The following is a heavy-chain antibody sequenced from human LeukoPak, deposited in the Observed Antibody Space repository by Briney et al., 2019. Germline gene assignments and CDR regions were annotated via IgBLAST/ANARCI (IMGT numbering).Heavy chain of an antibody. V-gene: IGHV3-21*01. CDR3: ARVYTVAGPYYFDY. CDR2: ISSSSSYI. Sequence: GGSLRLSCAASGFTFSSYSMNWVRQAPGKGLEWVSSISSSSSYIYYADSVKGRFTISRDNAKNSLYLQMNSLGAEDTAVYYCARVYTVAGPYYFDYWGQGTLVTVSS. J-gene: IGHJ4*02. CDR1: GFTFSSYS. D-gene: IGHD6-19*01.